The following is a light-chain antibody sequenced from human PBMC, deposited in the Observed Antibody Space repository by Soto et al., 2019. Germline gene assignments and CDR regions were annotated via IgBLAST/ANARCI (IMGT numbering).Light chain of an antibody. Sequence: DIQMTQSPSSLSASVGDRVTISCRASQNIRNYLNWYRQKPGKAPECLIYIVSTLESGVPSRFSGSGFGADFTLTIKGLQYEDFGVYYCQQSYTLPYTFGQGTSLDIK. CDR3: QQSYTLPYT. CDR1: QNIRNY. J-gene: IGKJ2*01. CDR2: IVS. V-gene: IGKV1-39*01.